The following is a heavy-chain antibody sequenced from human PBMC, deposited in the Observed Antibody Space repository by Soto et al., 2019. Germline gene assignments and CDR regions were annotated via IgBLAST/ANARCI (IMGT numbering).Heavy chain of an antibody. J-gene: IGHJ5*02. CDR2: ISAYNGNT. Sequence: ASVKVSCKASGYTFTSYGISWVRQAPGQGLEWMGWISAYNGNTNYAQKLQGRVTMTTDTSTSTAYMELRSLRSDDTAVYYCARLKDDFWSGSPNWFDPWGQGTLVTVSS. CDR1: GYTFTSYG. V-gene: IGHV1-18*01. D-gene: IGHD3-3*01. CDR3: ARLKDDFWSGSPNWFDP.